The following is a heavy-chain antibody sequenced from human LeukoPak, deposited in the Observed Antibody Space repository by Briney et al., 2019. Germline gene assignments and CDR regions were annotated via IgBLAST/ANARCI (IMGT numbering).Heavy chain of an antibody. CDR1: RFTFNSYG. Sequence: PGGSLRLSCAASRFTFNSYGMSWVRQAPGKGLEWVSGISASDGRTYYADSVKGRFTISRDNSKNTLYLQMNSLRAEDTAVYYCWGYNWNVTDGFDIWGQGTIVTVSS. J-gene: IGHJ3*02. CDR2: ISASDGRT. D-gene: IGHD1-1*01. V-gene: IGHV3-23*01. CDR3: WGYNWNVTDGFDI.